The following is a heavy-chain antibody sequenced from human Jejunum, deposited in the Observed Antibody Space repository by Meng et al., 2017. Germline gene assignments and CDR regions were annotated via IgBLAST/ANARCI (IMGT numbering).Heavy chain of an antibody. CDR2: IYRSGST. D-gene: IGHD2-2*02. Sequence: QVRLEESGPRPVKPSGILSLTCAVSGASISSSTWWSWVRQPPGKGLEWIGEIYRSGSTYYNPSLKSRVTISVDKSNNQFSLKLSSVTAADTAVYYCARDSTNTLGSQTYYFDYWGQGTLVTVSS. CDR1: GASISSSTW. CDR3: ARDSTNTLGSQTYYFDY. V-gene: IGHV4-4*02. J-gene: IGHJ4*02.